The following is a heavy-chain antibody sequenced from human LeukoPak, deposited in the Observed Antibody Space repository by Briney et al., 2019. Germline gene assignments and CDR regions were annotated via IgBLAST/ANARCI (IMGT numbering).Heavy chain of an antibody. CDR3: ATRIAAAGTFWFDP. Sequence: SVKVSCKASGYIFTSYDINWVRQATGQGLEWMGGIIPIFGTANYAQKFQGRVTITADKSTSTAYMELSSLRSEDTAVYYCATRIAAAGTFWFDPWGQGTLVTVSS. CDR1: GYIFTSYD. D-gene: IGHD6-13*01. CDR2: IIPIFGTA. V-gene: IGHV1-69*06. J-gene: IGHJ5*02.